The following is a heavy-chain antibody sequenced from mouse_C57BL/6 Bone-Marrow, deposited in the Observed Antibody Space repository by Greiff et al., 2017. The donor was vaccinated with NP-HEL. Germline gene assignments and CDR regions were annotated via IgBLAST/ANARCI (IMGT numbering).Heavy chain of an antibody. Sequence: VQLQQSGAELVRPGTSVKMSCKASGYTFTNYWIGWAKQRPGHGLEWIGDLYPGGGYTNYNEKFKGKATLTADKSSSTAYMQFSILTSEDSAIYYCARLAISYFDYWGQVTTLTVSS. V-gene: IGHV1-63*01. CDR1: GYTFTNYW. J-gene: IGHJ2*01. D-gene: IGHD6-1*01. CDR3: ARLAISYFDY. CDR2: LYPGGGYT.